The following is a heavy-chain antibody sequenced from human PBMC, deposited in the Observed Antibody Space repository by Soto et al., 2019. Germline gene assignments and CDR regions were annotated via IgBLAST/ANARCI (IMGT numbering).Heavy chain of an antibody. CDR2: IYYSGST. Sequence: SETLSLTCTVSGGSISSSSYYWGWIRQPPGKGLEWIGSIYYSGSTYYNPSLKSRVTISVDTSKNQFSLKLSSVTAADTAVYYCATPKLYCSGGSCVNWEPDAFDIWGQGTMVTVSS. J-gene: IGHJ3*02. D-gene: IGHD2-15*01. CDR1: GGSISSSSYY. V-gene: IGHV4-39*01. CDR3: ATPKLYCSGGSCVNWEPDAFDI.